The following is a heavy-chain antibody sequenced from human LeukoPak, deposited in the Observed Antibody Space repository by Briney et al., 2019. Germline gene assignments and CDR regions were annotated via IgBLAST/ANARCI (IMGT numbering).Heavy chain of an antibody. CDR1: GGTFSSYA. Sequence: ASVKVSCKASGGTFSSYAISWVRQAPGQGLEWMGGIIPIFGTANYAQKFQGRVTITADESTGTAYMELSSLRSEDTAVYYCARDCSGGSCYDYWGQGTLVTVSS. V-gene: IGHV1-69*13. J-gene: IGHJ4*02. CDR3: ARDCSGGSCYDY. D-gene: IGHD2-15*01. CDR2: IIPIFGTA.